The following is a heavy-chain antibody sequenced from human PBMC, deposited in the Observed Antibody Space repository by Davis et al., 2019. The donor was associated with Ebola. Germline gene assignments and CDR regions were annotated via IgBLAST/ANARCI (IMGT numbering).Heavy chain of an antibody. V-gene: IGHV4-34*01. CDR1: GGSFSGYY. CDR3: ARGSLGHY. J-gene: IGHJ4*02. Sequence: PGGSLRLSCAVYGGSFSGYYWSWIRQPPGKGLEWIGEINHSGSTNYNPSLKSRVTISVDTSKNQFSLKLSSVTAADTAVYYCARGSLGHYWGQGTLVTVSS. D-gene: IGHD3-16*01. CDR2: INHSGST.